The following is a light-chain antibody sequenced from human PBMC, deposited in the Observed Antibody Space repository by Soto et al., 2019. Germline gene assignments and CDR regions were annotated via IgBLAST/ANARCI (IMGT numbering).Light chain of an antibody. Sequence: QSVLTQPASLSATPGETVTISCSGRGSNIGRNYVSWYRQFPGTAPQLLIYDDNKRHSGVPDRMSGSRYGTSASLAIAGLHPGYEADYYCGTWDESLGAGVFGGGTKLTVL. J-gene: IGLJ2*01. V-gene: IGLV1-51*01. CDR3: GTWDESLGAGV. CDR2: DDN. CDR1: GSNIGRNY.